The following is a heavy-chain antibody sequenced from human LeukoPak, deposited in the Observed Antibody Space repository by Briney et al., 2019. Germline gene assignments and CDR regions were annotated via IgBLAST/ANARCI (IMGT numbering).Heavy chain of an antibody. D-gene: IGHD5-12*01. CDR1: GVSISSNLW. Sequence: SETLSLTCAVSGVSISSNLWWTWVRQPPGKGLEWIGYIYYSGSTNYNPSLKSRVTISVDTSKNQFSLKLSSVTAADTAVYYCARRYSGYVRSLDYWGQGTLVTVSS. V-gene: IGHV4-4*02. CDR3: ARRYSGYVRSLDY. J-gene: IGHJ4*02. CDR2: IYYSGST.